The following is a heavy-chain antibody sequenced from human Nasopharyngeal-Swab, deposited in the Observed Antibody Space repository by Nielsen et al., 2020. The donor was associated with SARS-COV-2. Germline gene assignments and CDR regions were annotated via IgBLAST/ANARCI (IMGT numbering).Heavy chain of an antibody. CDR2: ISTNNGAT. J-gene: IGHJ4*02. Sequence: ASVKGSCKASGYTFTSYGINWVRQAPGQGLEWMGWISTNNGATNYAQKLQGRVTMTTDTSTSTAYMDLRSLRSDDTAVYYCARDSMTSGYAADFWGQGTLVTVSS. D-gene: IGHD3-9*01. CDR3: ARDSMTSGYAADF. CDR1: GYTFTSYG. V-gene: IGHV1-18*01.